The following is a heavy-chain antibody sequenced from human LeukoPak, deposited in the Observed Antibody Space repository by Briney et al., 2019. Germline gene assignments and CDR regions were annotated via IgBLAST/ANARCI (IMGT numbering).Heavy chain of an antibody. J-gene: IGHJ4*02. D-gene: IGHD3-22*01. CDR2: RSGSGGNT. V-gene: IGHV3-23*01. Sequence: GALRLSCAASGFTFSSYAMSWVRQAPGKGLEWVSTRSGSGGNTYYAVSVKGRVTISRDNSKITLYLQMNSLRAEDTAVYHCAKGSYYYDSADYFDYWGQGTLVTVSS. CDR3: AKGSYYYDSADYFDY. CDR1: GFTFSSYA.